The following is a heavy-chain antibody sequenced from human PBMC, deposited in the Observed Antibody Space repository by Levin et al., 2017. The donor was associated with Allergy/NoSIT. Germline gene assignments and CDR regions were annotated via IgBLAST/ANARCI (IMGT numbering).Heavy chain of an antibody. CDR2: ISGSGGST. Sequence: PGGSLRLSCAASGFTFSSYAMSWVRQAPGKGLEWVSGISGSGGSTYYADSVKGRFTISRDNSKNTLYLQMNSLRAENTAVYYCAKYSRGWPDNCFDYWGQGTLVTVSS. CDR3: AKYSRGWPDNCFDY. CDR1: GFTFSSYA. J-gene: IGHJ4*02. D-gene: IGHD6-19*01. V-gene: IGHV3-23*01.